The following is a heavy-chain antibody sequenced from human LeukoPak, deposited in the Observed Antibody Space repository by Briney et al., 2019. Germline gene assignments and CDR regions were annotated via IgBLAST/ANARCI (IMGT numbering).Heavy chain of an antibody. CDR1: GFTFSGSV. D-gene: IGHD6-19*01. CDR2: ISSSSSYI. J-gene: IGHJ3*02. Sequence: GGSLRLSCAASGFTFSGSVMHWVRQAPGKGLEWVSSISSSSSYIYYADSVKGRFTISRDNAKNSLYLQMNSLRGEDTAVYYCARDNSGREQVAFDIWGQGTMATVSS. CDR3: ARDNSGREQVAFDI. V-gene: IGHV3-21*01.